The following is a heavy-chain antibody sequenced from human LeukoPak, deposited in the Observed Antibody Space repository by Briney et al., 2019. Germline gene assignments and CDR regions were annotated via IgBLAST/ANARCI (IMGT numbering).Heavy chain of an antibody. CDR1: GFTFSSYW. Sequence: GGSLRLSCAASGFTFSSYWMTWVRQSPGKGLEWVANINQDESEKYYVDSVKGRFTISRDNAKNSLYLQMNSLRAKDTAVYYCARDLTSSVVPSLWGQGTLVTVSS. D-gene: IGHD2-15*01. V-gene: IGHV3-7*01. J-gene: IGHJ4*02. CDR3: ARDLTSSVVPSL. CDR2: INQDESEK.